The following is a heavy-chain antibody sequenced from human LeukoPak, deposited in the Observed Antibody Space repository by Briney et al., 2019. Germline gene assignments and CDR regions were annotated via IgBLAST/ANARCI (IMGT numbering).Heavy chain of an antibody. CDR2: ISSSGSTI. D-gene: IGHD6-19*01. CDR1: GFTFSSYE. Sequence: GGSLRLSCAASGFTFSSYEMNWVRQAPGKGLEWVSYISSSGSTIYYADSVKGRFTISRDNAKNSLYLQMNSLRAEDTAVYYCAKAWGAVAGTFYFDYWGQGTLVTVSS. CDR3: AKAWGAVAGTFYFDY. V-gene: IGHV3-48*03. J-gene: IGHJ4*02.